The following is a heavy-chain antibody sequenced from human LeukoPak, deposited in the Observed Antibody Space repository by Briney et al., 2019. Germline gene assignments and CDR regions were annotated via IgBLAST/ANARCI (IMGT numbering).Heavy chain of an antibody. CDR2: IYTSGST. Sequence: PSETLSLTCTVSGGSISSYYWSWIRQPAGKGLEWIGRIYTSGSTNYNPSLKSRVTMSVDTSKNQSSLKLRSVTAADTAVYYCARGYNWGSPTRNFYYLDVWGKGTTVTVSS. CDR1: GGSISSYY. CDR3: ARGYNWGSPTRNFYYLDV. J-gene: IGHJ6*03. D-gene: IGHD7-27*01. V-gene: IGHV4-4*07.